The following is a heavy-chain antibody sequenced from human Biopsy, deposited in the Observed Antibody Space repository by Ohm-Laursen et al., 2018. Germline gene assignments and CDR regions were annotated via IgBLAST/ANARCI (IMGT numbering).Heavy chain of an antibody. Sequence: SQTLSLTCTVSGDSISSYYWSWIPQPPGKGLEWIGYVYYTGSTDYNPSLQSRVTTSVDTSKNHFSLRLRSVTPADTAIYCARDRGYYSDRTVPGYFDLWGRGTLVTVSS. J-gene: IGHJ2*01. CDR1: GDSISSYY. CDR2: VYYTGST. CDR3: ARDRGYYSDRTVPGYFDL. D-gene: IGHD3-22*01. V-gene: IGHV4-59*01.